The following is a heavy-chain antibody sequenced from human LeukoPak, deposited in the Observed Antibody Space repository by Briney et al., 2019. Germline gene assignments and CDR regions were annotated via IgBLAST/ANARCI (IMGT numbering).Heavy chain of an antibody. J-gene: IGHJ4*02. Sequence: GGSLRLSCAASGFTLSSYWMHWVRQAPGKGLEWVSRTNTDGRSTSYADSVKGRFTMSRDNAKNTVYLQMNSLRAEDTAVYYCARDRAPDYWGQGTLVTVSS. CDR3: ARDRAPDY. CDR2: TNTDGRST. CDR1: GFTLSSYW. V-gene: IGHV3-74*01.